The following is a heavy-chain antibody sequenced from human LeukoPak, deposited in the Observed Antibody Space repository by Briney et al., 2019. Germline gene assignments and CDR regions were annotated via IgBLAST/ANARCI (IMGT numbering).Heavy chain of an antibody. J-gene: IGHJ4*02. Sequence: GESLKISCKGSGYSFTTYWIGWVRQMPGKGLGWMGIIYPGDSDTRYSPSFEGQVTISADKSISTAYLQWNSLRASDTAMYYCARGDGSYYGSFDYWGQGTLVTVSS. CDR3: ARGDGSYYGSFDY. CDR1: GYSFTTYW. V-gene: IGHV5-51*01. CDR2: IYPGDSDT. D-gene: IGHD1-26*01.